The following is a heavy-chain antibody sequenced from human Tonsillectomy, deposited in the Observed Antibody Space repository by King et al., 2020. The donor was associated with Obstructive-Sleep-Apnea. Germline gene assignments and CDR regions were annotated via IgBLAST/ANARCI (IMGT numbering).Heavy chain of an antibody. V-gene: IGHV3-15*01. CDR2: IKSKTGGGAT. J-gene: IGHJ4*02. D-gene: IGHD2-2*02. CDR3: SHIVVVPAAIGH. Sequence: VQLVESGGGLVKPGGSLRLSCAASGLTFSDAGMSWVRHAPGKGLEWLGRIKSKTGGGATDYAAPVKGRFTISREDSKNTLYLQMNSLKSEDTAVYYCSHIVVVPAAIGHWGQGTLVTVSS. CDR1: GLTFSDAG.